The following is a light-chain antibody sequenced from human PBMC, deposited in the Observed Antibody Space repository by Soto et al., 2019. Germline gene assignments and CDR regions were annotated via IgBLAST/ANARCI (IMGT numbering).Light chain of an antibody. CDR1: SSDVGSYNL. Sequence: QSVLTQPASVSGSPGQSITISCTGTSSDVGSYNLVSWYQQHPGKAPKPIISEVRKRPSGVSNRFSGSKSGNTASLTNSGPQGEVEADYYCFSYAGSYTFEVVGTGTKFTVL. CDR3: FSYAGSYTFEV. CDR2: EVR. V-gene: IGLV2-23*02. J-gene: IGLJ1*01.